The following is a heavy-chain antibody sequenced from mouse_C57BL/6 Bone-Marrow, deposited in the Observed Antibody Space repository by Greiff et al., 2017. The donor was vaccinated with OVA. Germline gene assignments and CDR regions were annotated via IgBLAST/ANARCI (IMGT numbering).Heavy chain of an antibody. V-gene: IGHV6-3*01. CDR3: TYYDYLDY. Sequence: EVKVVESGGGLVQPGGSMKLSCVASGFTFSNYWMNWVRQSPEKGLEWVAQIRLKSDNYATHYAESVKGRFTISRDDSKSSVYLQMNNLRAEDTGIYYCTYYDYLDYWGQGTTLTVSS. D-gene: IGHD2-4*01. J-gene: IGHJ2*01. CDR2: IRLKSDNYAT. CDR1: GFTFSNYW.